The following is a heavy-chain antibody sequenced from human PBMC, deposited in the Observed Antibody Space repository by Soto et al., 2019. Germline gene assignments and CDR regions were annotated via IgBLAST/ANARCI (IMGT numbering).Heavy chain of an antibody. CDR2: MNPNSGNT. J-gene: IGHJ5*02. Sequence: GASVKVSCKASGYTFTSYDINWVRQANGKGLEWMGWMNPNSGNTGYAQKFKGRVTMTRNTSISKAYMELRSLRSEDTAVYYGARGRAFTMVRGAPRRGHNWFDPWGQGTLVTVSS. V-gene: IGHV1-8*01. D-gene: IGHD3-10*01. CDR3: ARGRAFTMVRGAPRRGHNWFDP. CDR1: GYTFTSYD.